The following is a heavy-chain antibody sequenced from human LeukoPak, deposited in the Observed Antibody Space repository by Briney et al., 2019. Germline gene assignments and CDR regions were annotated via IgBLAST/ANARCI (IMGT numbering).Heavy chain of an antibody. D-gene: IGHD2-15*01. V-gene: IGHV3-74*01. Sequence: PGGSLRLSCAASGLTLSSYWMHWVRQAPGKGLVWVSRINSDGSSTRYADSVKGRFTISRDNAKNTLYLQVNSLRAEDTAVYYCARSYCSGGSCYSFDHWGQGTLVTVSS. J-gene: IGHJ4*02. CDR2: INSDGSST. CDR1: GLTLSSYW. CDR3: ARSYCSGGSCYSFDH.